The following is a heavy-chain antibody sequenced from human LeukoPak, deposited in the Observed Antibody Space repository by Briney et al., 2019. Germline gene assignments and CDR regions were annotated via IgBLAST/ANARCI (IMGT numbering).Heavy chain of an antibody. CDR1: GFTFSSYL. D-gene: IGHD6-19*01. CDR2: IKSDGSTT. J-gene: IGHJ4*02. Sequence: GGSLRLSCAASGFTFSSYLMHWVRQAPGKGLVWVSRIKSDGSTTIYADSVKGRFTISRDNAKNTVYLQTNSLRAEDTAVYYCARGAKYGSGSFLKDYWGQGTLVTVSS. V-gene: IGHV3-74*01. CDR3: ARGAKYGSGSFLKDY.